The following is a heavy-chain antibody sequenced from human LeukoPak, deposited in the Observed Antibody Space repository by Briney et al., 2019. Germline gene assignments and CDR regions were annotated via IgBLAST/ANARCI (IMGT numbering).Heavy chain of an antibody. D-gene: IGHD2-15*01. CDR3: ARGRPTGSSRRFVVQ. CDR1: GFTFSSYA. V-gene: IGHV3-21*06. J-gene: IGHJ4*02. CDR2: MSSGGRYI. Sequence: PGGSLRLSCAASGFTFSSYAMTWVRQAPGKGLEWVSSMSSGGRYIYYADSVRGRFTISRDNAKDSLFLLLNSLRVEDTAVYYCARGRPTGSSRRFVVQWGQGTLVTVSS.